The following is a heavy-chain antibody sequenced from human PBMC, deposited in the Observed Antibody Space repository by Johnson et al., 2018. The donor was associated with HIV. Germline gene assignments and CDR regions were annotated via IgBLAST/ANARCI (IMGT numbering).Heavy chain of an antibody. CDR3: ASLSDDAFDF. CDR1: GFTFSSYW. J-gene: IGHJ3*01. CDR2: IKQDGSEK. Sequence: VQLVESGGGLVQPGGSLRLSCAASGFTFSSYWMSWVRQAPGKGLEWVANIKQDGSEKYYVDSVKGRFTISRDNSKKTLYLQMNSLKAEDTAVYYCASLSDDAFDFWGQGTMVIVSS. V-gene: IGHV3-7*01.